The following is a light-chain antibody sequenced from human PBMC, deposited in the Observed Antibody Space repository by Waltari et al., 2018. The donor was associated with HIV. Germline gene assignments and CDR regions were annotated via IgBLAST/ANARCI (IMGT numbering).Light chain of an antibody. CDR3: ASYTRRMSVA. CDR2: EVK. CDR1: SDDIGAYNH. V-gene: IGLV2-14*01. J-gene: IGLJ2*01. Sequence: ITCTGTSDDIGAYNHVSWYQQHTNESPKLLISEVKNRPSGVSGRFSASKSGNTASLTINGLQSDDEADYYCASYTRRMSVAFGCGTRVTV.